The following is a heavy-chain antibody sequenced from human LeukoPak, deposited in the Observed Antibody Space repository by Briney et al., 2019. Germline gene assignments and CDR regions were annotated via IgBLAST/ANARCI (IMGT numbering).Heavy chain of an antibody. CDR1: GGSISSYY. J-gene: IGHJ6*03. CDR2: IYYSGST. V-gene: IGHV4-59*01. Sequence: SETLSLTCTVSGGSISSYYWSWIRQPPGKGLEWIGYIYYSGSTNYNPSLKSRVTISVDTSKNQFSLKLSSVTAADTAVYYCARGVVVAATQSFYYYYYYMDVWGKGTTVTVSS. CDR3: ARGVVVAATQSFYYYYYYMDV. D-gene: IGHD2-15*01.